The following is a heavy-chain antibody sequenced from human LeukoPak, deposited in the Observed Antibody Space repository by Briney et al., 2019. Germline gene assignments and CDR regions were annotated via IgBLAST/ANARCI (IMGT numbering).Heavy chain of an antibody. J-gene: IGHJ4*02. CDR3: ARHRCSGGSCSLEDY. Sequence: PSETLSLTCTVSGGSFKNYYWTWIRQPPGKGLEWIGTIYYSGNTYYNPSLKSRVAMSVDTSKNQFSLKLSSVTAADTAVYYCARHRCSGGSCSLEDYWGQGTLVTVSS. V-gene: IGHV4-59*04. D-gene: IGHD2-15*01. CDR2: IYYSGNT. CDR1: GGSFKNYY.